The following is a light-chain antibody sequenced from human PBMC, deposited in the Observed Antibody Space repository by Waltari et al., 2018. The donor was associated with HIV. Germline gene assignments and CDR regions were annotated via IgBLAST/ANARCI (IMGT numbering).Light chain of an antibody. CDR2: AAS. J-gene: IGKJ3*01. CDR3: QQLNSFPFT. V-gene: IGKV1-9*01. CDR1: QAISNY. Sequence: DIQLTQSPSFLSASVGDRVTITCRASQAISNYLAWYQQRPGKAPNLLIYAASTLQSEVPSRFSGSGSGTEFSLTISSLQPEDFATYFCQQLNSFPFTFGPGTKVDFK.